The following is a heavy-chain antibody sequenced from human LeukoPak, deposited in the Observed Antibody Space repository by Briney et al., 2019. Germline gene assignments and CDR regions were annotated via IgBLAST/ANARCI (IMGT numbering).Heavy chain of an antibody. V-gene: IGHV1-69*04. CDR2: IIPILGIA. Sequence: SVKVSCKASGGTFSSYAIGWVRQAPGQGLEWMGRIIPILGIANYAQKFQGRVTITADKSTSTAYMELSSLRSEDTAVYYCARVGQYSGSTGVVYWGQGTLVTVSS. D-gene: IGHD1-26*01. CDR3: ARVGQYSGSTGVVY. J-gene: IGHJ4*02. CDR1: GGTFSSYA.